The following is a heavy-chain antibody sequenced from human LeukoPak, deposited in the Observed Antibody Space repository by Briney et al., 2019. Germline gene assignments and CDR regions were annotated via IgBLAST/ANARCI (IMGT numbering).Heavy chain of an antibody. CDR1: GYSITSDHF. J-gene: IGHJ3*02. D-gene: IGHD5-12*01. CDR3: ARHVDTIRHDAFDI. V-gene: IGHV4-38-2*02. CDR2: VYHTGST. Sequence: PSETLSLTCTVSGYSITSDHFWGWIRQPPGKGLEWIGSVYHTGSTFYSPSLKSRVTISLDTSKNQFSLNLSSVTAADTAVYYCARHVDTIRHDAFDIWGQGTMVTVSS.